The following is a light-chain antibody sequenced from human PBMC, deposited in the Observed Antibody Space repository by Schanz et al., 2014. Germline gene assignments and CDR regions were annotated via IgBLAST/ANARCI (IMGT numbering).Light chain of an antibody. CDR2: DVS. CDR3: NSYTSSSTHVV. V-gene: IGLV2-14*03. Sequence: QSALTQPASVSGSPGQSITISCSGTSSDVGGYKYVSWYQQHPGKAPKLMIYDVSNRPSGVSNRFSGSKSGNTASLTISGLQAEDEADYYCNSYTSSSTHVVFGGGTKLTVL. CDR1: SSDVGGYKY. J-gene: IGLJ2*01.